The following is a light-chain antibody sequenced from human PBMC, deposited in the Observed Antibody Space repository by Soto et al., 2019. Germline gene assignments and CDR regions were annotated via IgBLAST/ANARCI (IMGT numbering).Light chain of an antibody. CDR2: GAS. V-gene: IGKV3-20*01. J-gene: IGKJ3*01. CDR1: QSVSNNY. CDR3: QQYGTSPFT. Sequence: EIVLTQSPGTLSLSPGERATLSCRASQSVSNNYLAWYQQKPGQAPRLLISGASNRATGIPDRFSGSGSGTDFTLAISRQEPEDFAVYYCQQYGTSPFTFGPGTRVDLK.